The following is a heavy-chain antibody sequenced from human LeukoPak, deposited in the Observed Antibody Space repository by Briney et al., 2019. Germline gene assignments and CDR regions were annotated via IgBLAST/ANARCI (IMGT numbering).Heavy chain of an antibody. V-gene: IGHV4-59*01. CDR2: IYYSGST. CDR3: AKAVEWLLIA. J-gene: IGHJ5*02. CDR1: GGSISSYY. Sequence: SETLSLICTVSGGSISSYYWSWIRQPPGKGLEWIGYIYYSGSTNYNPSLKSRVTISVDTSKNQFSLKLSSVTAADTAVYYRAKAVEWLLIAWGQGTLVTVSS. D-gene: IGHD3-3*01.